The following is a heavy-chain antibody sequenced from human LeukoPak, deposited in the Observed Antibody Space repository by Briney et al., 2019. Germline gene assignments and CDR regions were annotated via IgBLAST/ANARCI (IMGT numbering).Heavy chain of an antibody. CDR3: ARRRVYSGSGEFDF. CDR1: GGSMSGYY. V-gene: IGHV4-59*01. J-gene: IGHJ4*02. D-gene: IGHD5-12*01. Sequence: PSETLSLTCTVSGGSMSGYYWSWIRQPPGKGLEWIGYIHYSGTTNYNPSLKSRVTISLDTSRNQFSLKLRSVTTADTAVYYCARRRVYSGSGEFDFWRQGTLVTVSS. CDR2: IHYSGTT.